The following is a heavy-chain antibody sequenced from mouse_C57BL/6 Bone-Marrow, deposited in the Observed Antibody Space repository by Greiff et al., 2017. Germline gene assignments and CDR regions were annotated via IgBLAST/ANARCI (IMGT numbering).Heavy chain of an antibody. Sequence: QVQLKESGAGLVRPWASVKLSCTASGYTFTSSGISWVKQRPGQGLEWIGEIYSRSGNTYYNAKFKGQGTLTADKSSSTVYMELRSLTSEDSAVYSCARAVWCRLYAMDYWGQGTSVTVSS. CDR1: GYTFTSSG. D-gene: IGHD2-10*02. J-gene: IGHJ4*01. CDR3: ARAVWCRLYAMDY. CDR2: IYSRSGNT. V-gene: IGHV1-81*01.